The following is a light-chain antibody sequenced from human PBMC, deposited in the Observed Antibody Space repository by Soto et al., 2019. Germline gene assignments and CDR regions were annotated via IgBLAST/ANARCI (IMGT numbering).Light chain of an antibody. CDR1: QSVRRN. CDR3: LQDYNYPWT. Sequence: EIVVTQSPATLSVSPGERATLSCRASQSVRRNLAWYQQKPGQAPRLLIYGASTRATGIPARFSGSGSGTDFTLTISSLQPEDFATYYCLQDYNYPWTFGQGTKVDIK. V-gene: IGKV3-15*01. CDR2: GAS. J-gene: IGKJ1*01.